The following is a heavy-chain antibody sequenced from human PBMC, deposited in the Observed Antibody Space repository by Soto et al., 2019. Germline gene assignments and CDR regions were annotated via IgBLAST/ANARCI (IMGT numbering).Heavy chain of an antibody. V-gene: IGHV3-23*01. CDR3: AKGGGETLLKYYCYYGMDV. J-gene: IGHJ6*02. CDR1: GFTFASYA. CDR2: IGGSGDST. D-gene: IGHD3-10*01. Sequence: EVQLLESGGDLVQPGGSLRLSCAASGFTFASYAMSWVRQAPGKGLEWVSGIGGSGDSTYYADSVKGRFTISRDNSRNTVYLQMNSLRAEDTAVYYCAKGGGETLLKYYCYYGMDVWGQGTTVTVSS.